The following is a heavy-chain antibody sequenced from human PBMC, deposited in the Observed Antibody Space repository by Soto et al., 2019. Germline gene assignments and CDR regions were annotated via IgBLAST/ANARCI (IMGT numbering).Heavy chain of an antibody. Sequence: SVKVSCKASGYTFTSYGISWVRQAPGQGLEWMGWISAYNGNTNYAQKLQGRVTMTTDTSTSTAYMELRSLRSDDTAVYYCAREKTYYYDSSGYRAFDIWGQGTMVTVSS. J-gene: IGHJ3*02. CDR2: ISAYNGNT. V-gene: IGHV1-18*01. D-gene: IGHD3-22*01. CDR3: AREKTYYYDSSGYRAFDI. CDR1: GYTFTSYG.